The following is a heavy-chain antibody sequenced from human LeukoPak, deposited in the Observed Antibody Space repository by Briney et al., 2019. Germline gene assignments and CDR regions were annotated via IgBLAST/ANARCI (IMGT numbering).Heavy chain of an antibody. Sequence: GGSLRLSCAASGFTFSTYGMYWVRQAPAKGLEWVEVISFDGSNKYYVDSVKGRFTISRDDSKNTLYLQMNSLRTEDTAVYYCVKIDGSGSYYPPDYWGQGTLVTVSS. CDR1: GFTFSTYG. J-gene: IGHJ4*02. CDR2: ISFDGSNK. V-gene: IGHV3-30*18. CDR3: VKIDGSGSYYPPDY. D-gene: IGHD3-10*01.